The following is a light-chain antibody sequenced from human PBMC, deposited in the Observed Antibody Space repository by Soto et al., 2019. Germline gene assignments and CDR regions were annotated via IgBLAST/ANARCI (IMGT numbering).Light chain of an antibody. V-gene: IGLV2-11*01. CDR2: DAI. Sequence: QSVLTQPRSVSGSPGQSVTISCTGTTGDVGAYDFVSWYQLHPGKAPKLMIFDAIKRPSGVPDRFSASKSGNTASLAISGLQAEDEGDYYCCSYAGSFTWVFXGGTKVTVL. CDR1: TGDVGAYDF. CDR3: CSYAGSFTWV. J-gene: IGLJ3*02.